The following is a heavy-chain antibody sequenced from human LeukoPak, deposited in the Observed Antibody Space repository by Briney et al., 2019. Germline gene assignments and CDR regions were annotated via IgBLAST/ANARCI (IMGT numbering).Heavy chain of an antibody. CDR1: GYTFTSYY. V-gene: IGHV1-46*03. J-gene: IGHJ4*02. CDR3: ARTVDYDFWSGYSHKYYFDY. CDR2: INPSGGST. Sequence: ASVKVSCKASGYTFTSYYMHWVRQAPGQGLEWMGIINPSGGSTSYAQKFQGRVTMTRDTSTSTVYMELSSLRSEDTAVYYCARTVDYDFWSGYSHKYYFDYWGQGTLVTVSS. D-gene: IGHD3-3*01.